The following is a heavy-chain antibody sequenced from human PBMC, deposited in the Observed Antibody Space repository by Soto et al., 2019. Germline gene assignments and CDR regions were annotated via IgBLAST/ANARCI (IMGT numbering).Heavy chain of an antibody. CDR2: ISSSSNYI. CDR1: GFTFSSYT. D-gene: IGHD3-9*01. CDR3: ASESYDICP. Sequence: GGSLRLSCAASGFTFSSYTMNLVRQAPGKGLECVSSISSSSNYIYYAGSVKGRFTISRDNAKNSLYLQMNSLRAEDTAVYYCASESYDICPWGRGTLVTVSS. J-gene: IGHJ5*02. V-gene: IGHV3-21*01.